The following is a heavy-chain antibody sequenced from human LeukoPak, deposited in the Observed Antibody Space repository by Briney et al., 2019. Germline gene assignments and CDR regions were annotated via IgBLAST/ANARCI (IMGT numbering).Heavy chain of an antibody. V-gene: IGHV4-39*01. Sequence: PSETLSLTCTVSGGSITTTYYWAWIRQPPGRGLEWIGSIYYSGTTYYIPSLKSRVTISVDTSKNQFSLRLTSVTAADTALYYCARISYGDYTVDYWGQGTLVHASS. CDR1: GGSITTTYY. CDR3: ARISYGDYTVDY. J-gene: IGHJ4*02. CDR2: IYYSGTT. D-gene: IGHD4-17*01.